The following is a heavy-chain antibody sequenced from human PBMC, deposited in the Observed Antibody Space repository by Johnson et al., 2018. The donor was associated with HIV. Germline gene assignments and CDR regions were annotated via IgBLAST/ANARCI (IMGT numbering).Heavy chain of an antibody. Sequence: VQLVESGGGVVRPGGSLRLSCAASGFTFDEYDMNWVRQGPGKGLEWVSGINWNGGTTGSADSVKGRFTISRDNSKNSLYLQMNSLRAEATALYYCSKEEGSSGWFDAFDIWGQGTMVTVSS. D-gene: IGHD6-19*01. V-gene: IGHV3-20*04. CDR1: GFTFDEYD. J-gene: IGHJ3*02. CDR3: SKEEGSSGWFDAFDI. CDR2: INWNGGTT.